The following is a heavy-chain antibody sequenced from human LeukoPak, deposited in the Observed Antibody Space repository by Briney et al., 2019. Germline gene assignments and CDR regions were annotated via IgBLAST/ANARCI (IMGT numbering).Heavy chain of an antibody. Sequence: GGSLRLSCAASGFTFSSYWMHWVRQAPGKGLEWVALTSSDGNNKYYADSVKGRFTISRDNSKNTLYLQMNSLRAEDTAVYYCARDRNYGDYYVDYWGQRTLVTVSS. D-gene: IGHD4-17*01. CDR2: TSSDGNNK. CDR1: GFTFSSYW. J-gene: IGHJ4*02. V-gene: IGHV3-30*03. CDR3: ARDRNYGDYYVDY.